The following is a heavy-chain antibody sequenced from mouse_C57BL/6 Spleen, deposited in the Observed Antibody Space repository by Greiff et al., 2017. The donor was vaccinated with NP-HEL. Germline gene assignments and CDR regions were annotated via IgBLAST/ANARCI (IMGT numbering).Heavy chain of an antibody. CDR2: IDPSDSYT. Sequence: PGQGLEWIGEIDPSDSYTNYNQKFKGKATLTVDTSSSTAYMQLSSLTSDDSAVYYCARNYYGSSPFAYWGQGTLVTVSA. J-gene: IGHJ3*01. V-gene: IGHV1-50*01. D-gene: IGHD1-1*01. CDR3: ARNYYGSSPFAY.